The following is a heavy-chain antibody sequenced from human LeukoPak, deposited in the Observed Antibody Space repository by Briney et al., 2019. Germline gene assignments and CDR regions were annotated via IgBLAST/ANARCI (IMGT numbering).Heavy chain of an antibody. V-gene: IGHV1-46*01. CDR2: INPTGGST. CDR3: ARDRYYDSSGSSPYYFDY. CDR1: GYTFTSYY. D-gene: IGHD3-22*01. J-gene: IGHJ4*02. Sequence: ASVKVSCKASGYTFTSYYMHWVRQAPGQGLEWMGLINPTGGSTGYAQKFQGRVTMTRDMSTSTDYMELSSLRSEDTAVYYCARDRYYDSSGSSPYYFDYWGQGTLVTVSS.